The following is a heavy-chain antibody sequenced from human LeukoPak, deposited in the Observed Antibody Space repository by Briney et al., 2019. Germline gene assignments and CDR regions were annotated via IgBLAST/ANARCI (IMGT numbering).Heavy chain of an antibody. Sequence: GGSLRLSCAASGFTFSNYGMHWVRKAPGKGREGVTFIQYDGSNKYYAGSVKGRFTVSRDNSKNTLSLQMNSLSAEDTAMYYCAKATLPLAAAGFFDYWGQGTLVTVSS. V-gene: IGHV3-30*02. CDR2: IQYDGSNK. CDR1: GFTFSNYG. CDR3: AKATLPLAAAGFFDY. J-gene: IGHJ4*02. D-gene: IGHD6-13*01.